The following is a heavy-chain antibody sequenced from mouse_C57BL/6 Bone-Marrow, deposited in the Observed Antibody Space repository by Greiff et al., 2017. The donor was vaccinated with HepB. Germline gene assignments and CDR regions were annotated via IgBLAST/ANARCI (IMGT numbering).Heavy chain of an antibody. D-gene: IGHD1-1*01. CDR1: GFNIKDYY. CDR3: AGGDYYGSGLDY. CDR2: IDPEDGDT. V-gene: IGHV14-2*01. J-gene: IGHJ2*01. Sequence: VQLQQSGAELVKPGASVKLSCTASGFNIKDYYMHWVKQRTEQGLEWIGRIDPEDGDTKYAPKFQGKATMTADTSSNTAYLQLSSLTSEDTVVYYGAGGDYYGSGLDYWGQGTTLTVSS.